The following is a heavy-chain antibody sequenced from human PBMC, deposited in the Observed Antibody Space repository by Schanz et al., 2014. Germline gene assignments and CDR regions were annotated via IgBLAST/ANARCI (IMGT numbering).Heavy chain of an antibody. CDR3: ARSNYYDNSDYYNSFDY. V-gene: IGHV1-46*01. J-gene: IGHJ4*02. CDR1: GYTFTSYD. CDR2: IYLSDGST. Sequence: VQLVQSGAEVKRPGASVRVSCKASGYTFTSYDFNWVRQAPGQGLEWMGRIYLSDGSTRYAQKFQGRVTITADKSTSTAYMDLSSLRPEDTAVYYCARSNYYDNSDYYNSFDYWGQGTLVTVSS. D-gene: IGHD3-22*01.